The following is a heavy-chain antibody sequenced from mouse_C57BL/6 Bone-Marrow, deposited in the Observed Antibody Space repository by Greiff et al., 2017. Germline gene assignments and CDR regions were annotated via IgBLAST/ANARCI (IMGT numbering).Heavy chain of an antibody. J-gene: IGHJ4*01. CDR1: GFTFSSYA. V-gene: IGHV5-9-1*02. Sequence: EVQRVESGEGLVKPGGSLKLSCAASGFTFSSYAMSWVRQTPEKRLEWVAYISSGGDYIYYADTVKGRFTISRDNARNTLYLQMSSLKSEDTAMYYCTSPGWDYEDAMDYWGQGTSVTVSS. CDR2: ISSGGDYI. CDR3: TSPGWDYEDAMDY. D-gene: IGHD2-4*01.